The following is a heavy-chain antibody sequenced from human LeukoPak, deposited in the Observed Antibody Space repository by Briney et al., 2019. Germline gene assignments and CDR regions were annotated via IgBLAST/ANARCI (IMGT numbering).Heavy chain of an antibody. J-gene: IGHJ6*03. V-gene: IGHV3-43D*04. D-gene: IGHD6-6*01. CDR1: GFTFDDYA. CDR3: AKDKLSSSPGGGDYYYYYCMDV. Sequence: GGSLRLSCAASGFTFDDYAMHWVRQAPGKGLEWVSLISWDGGSTYYADSVKGRFTISRDNSKNSLYLQINSLRAEDTALYYCAKDKLSSSPGGGDYYYYYCMDVWGKGTTVTVSS. CDR2: ISWDGGST.